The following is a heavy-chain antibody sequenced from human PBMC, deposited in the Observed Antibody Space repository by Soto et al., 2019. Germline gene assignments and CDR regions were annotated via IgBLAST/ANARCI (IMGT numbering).Heavy chain of an antibody. V-gene: IGHV1-69*02. Sequence: ASVKVSCKASGGTFSSYTISWVRQAPGQGLEWMGRIIPILGIANYAQKFQGRVTITADKSTSTAYMELSSLRSEDTAVYYCAYSSSSYDYYYYYMDVWGKGTTVTVSS. CDR3: AYSSSSYDYYYYYMDV. CDR2: IIPILGIA. CDR1: GGTFSSYT. D-gene: IGHD6-6*01. J-gene: IGHJ6*03.